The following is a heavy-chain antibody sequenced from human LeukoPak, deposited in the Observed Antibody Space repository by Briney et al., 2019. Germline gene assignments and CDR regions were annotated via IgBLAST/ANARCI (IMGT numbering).Heavy chain of an antibody. CDR2: ISASGDNT. CDR1: GFTFNSNV. V-gene: IGHV3-23*01. J-gene: IGHJ4*02. D-gene: IGHD6-13*01. Sequence: GGSLRLSCAASGFTFNSNVMSWVRQAPGKGLEWVSAISASGDNTYYADSVKGRFTISRANSKNTLYLQMNSLKAEDTAVYYCAKGPASSIAAAADLDYWGQGTLVTVSS. CDR3: AKGPASSIAAAADLDY.